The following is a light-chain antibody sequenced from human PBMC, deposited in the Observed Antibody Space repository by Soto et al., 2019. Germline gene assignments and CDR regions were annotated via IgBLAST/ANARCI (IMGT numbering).Light chain of an antibody. CDR3: SSYTTAYFYV. V-gene: IGLV2-14*01. Sequence: QSALTHPASVSGSPGQSITISCTGSNRDIGAYNYVSWYQQHPGKAPKLIIHGVTNRPSGVSHRFSGSKSDYTASLTISGLQAEDEGDYYCSSYTTAYFYVVGTGTKATVL. CDR2: GVT. CDR1: NRDIGAYNY. J-gene: IGLJ1*01.